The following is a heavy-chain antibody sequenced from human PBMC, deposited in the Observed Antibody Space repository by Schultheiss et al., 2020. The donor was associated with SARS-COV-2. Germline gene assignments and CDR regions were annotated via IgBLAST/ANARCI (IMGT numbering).Heavy chain of an antibody. V-gene: IGHV4-61*02. CDR2: IYTSGST. Sequence: SETLSLTCTVSGGSISSGSYYWSWIRQPAGKGLEWIGRIYTSGSTNYNPSLKSRVTISVDTSKNQFSLNLSSVTAADTAVYYCARGVAGGDGYTRYYFDYWGQGTLVKVSS. CDR1: GGSISSGSYY. CDR3: ARGVAGGDGYTRYYFDY. D-gene: IGHD5-24*01. J-gene: IGHJ4*02.